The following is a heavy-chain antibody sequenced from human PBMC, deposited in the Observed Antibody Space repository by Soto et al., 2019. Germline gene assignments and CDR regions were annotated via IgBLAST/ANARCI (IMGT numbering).Heavy chain of an antibody. CDR3: AARYCTNGVCYPYYYYGMDV. V-gene: IGHV1-58*01. CDR2: IVLGSGNT. D-gene: IGHD2-8*01. CDR1: GFTFTSSA. Sequence: QMQLVQSGPEVKKPGTSVKVSCKASGFTFTSSAVQWVRQARGQRLEWIGWIVLGSGNTNYAQKFQERVTITRDMSTSTAYMELSSLRSEDTAVYYCAARYCTNGVCYPYYYYGMDVWGQGTTVTVSS. J-gene: IGHJ6*02.